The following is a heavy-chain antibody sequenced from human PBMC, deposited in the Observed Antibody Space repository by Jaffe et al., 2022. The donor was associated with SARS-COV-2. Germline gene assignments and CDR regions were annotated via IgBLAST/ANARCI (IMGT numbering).Heavy chain of an antibody. Sequence: QLQLQESGPGLVKPSETLSLTCTVSGGSISSSSYYWGWIRQPPGKGLEWIGNIYYSGSTYYNPSLKSRVTISVDTSKTQFSLKLSSVTAADTAVYYCARIVRFYYMDVWGKGTTVTVSS. CDR3: ARIVRFYYMDV. V-gene: IGHV4-39*01. CDR2: IYYSGST. CDR1: GGSISSSSYY. D-gene: IGHD2-2*01. J-gene: IGHJ6*03.